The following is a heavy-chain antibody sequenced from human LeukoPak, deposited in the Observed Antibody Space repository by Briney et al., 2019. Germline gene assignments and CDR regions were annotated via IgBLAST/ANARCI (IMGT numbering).Heavy chain of an antibody. V-gene: IGHV3-74*01. J-gene: IGHJ6*03. CDR2: INSDGSST. CDR1: GFTFSSYW. CDR3: ARGPILAYHYSSTSSSSGYYTDV. Sequence: GGSLRLSCAASGFTFSSYWLHWGRQAPGKGLVWVSRINSDGSSTSYADSVRGRFTISRDNAKNTLYLQMNSLRAEDTAVYYCARGPILAYHYSSTSSSSGYYTDVWGKGATVTVSS. D-gene: IGHD2-2*01.